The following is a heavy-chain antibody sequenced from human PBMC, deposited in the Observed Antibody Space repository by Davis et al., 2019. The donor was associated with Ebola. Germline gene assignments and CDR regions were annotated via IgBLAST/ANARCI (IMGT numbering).Heavy chain of an antibody. CDR2: IYYSGST. D-gene: IGHD2-2*01. J-gene: IGHJ6*02. CDR3: ARLKGCSSTSCYDGGGMDV. V-gene: IGHV4-59*08. Sequence: MPSETLSLTCTVSGASTSSYCWSWIRQRPGEGLEWIGYIYYSGSTNQNPSLKSRVTISVDTSKNQFSLKLSSVTAADTAVYYCARLKGCSSTSCYDGGGMDVWGQGTTVTVSS. CDR1: GASTSSYC.